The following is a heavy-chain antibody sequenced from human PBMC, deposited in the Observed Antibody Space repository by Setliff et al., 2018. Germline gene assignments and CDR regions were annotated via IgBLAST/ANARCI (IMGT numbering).Heavy chain of an antibody. J-gene: IGHJ6*03. CDR1: GGTFNNYA. Sequence: SVKVSCKASGGTFNNYAISWVRQAPGQGLKWMGGIIPIFGTTKYAQKFQGRVTITADESTSTAYMELSSLRSEDTAVYYCARESGSPRYMDVWGNGTTVTAP. D-gene: IGHD3-3*01. CDR3: ARESGSPRYMDV. V-gene: IGHV1-69*13. CDR2: IIPIFGTT.